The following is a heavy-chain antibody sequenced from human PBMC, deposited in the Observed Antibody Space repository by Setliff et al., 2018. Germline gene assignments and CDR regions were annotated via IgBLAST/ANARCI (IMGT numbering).Heavy chain of an antibody. D-gene: IGHD1-1*01. CDR2: IIPIFGSP. J-gene: IGHJ4*02. Sequence: SVKVSCKASGGTLTTYAIHWVRQAPGQGLEWMGMIIPIFGSPHYAQRFQDRVIITADVSTRTAYMDLSSLRSEDTAIYYCARDSQLGFYYLDSWGRGTLVTVS. CDR3: ARDSQLGFYYLDS. V-gene: IGHV1-69*13. CDR1: GGTLTTYA.